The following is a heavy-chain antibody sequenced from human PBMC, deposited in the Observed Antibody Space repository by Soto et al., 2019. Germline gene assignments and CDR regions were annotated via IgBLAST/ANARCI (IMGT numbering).Heavy chain of an antibody. CDR3: ARWRRQIIVGATTYDYFDY. CDR1: GGTFSSYA. V-gene: IGHV1-18*01. Sequence: ASVKVSCKASGGTFSSYAISWVRQAPGQGLEWMGWISAYNGNTNYAQKLQGRVTMTTDTSTSTAYMELRSLRSDDTAVYYCARWRRQIIVGATTYDYFDYWGQGTLVTVSS. J-gene: IGHJ4*02. D-gene: IGHD1-26*01. CDR2: ISAYNGNT.